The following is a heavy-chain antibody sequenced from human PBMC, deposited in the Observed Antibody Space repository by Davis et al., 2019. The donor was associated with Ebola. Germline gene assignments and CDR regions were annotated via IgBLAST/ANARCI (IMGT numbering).Heavy chain of an antibody. CDR3: ASLSGSYYGLDP. Sequence: SETLSLTCAVSGGSISRGGYSWSWIRQPPGKGLEWIGYIYHSGSTYYNPSLKSRVIISVDRSKNQFSLKLSSVTAADTAVYYCASLSGSYYGLDPWGQGTLVTVSS. J-gene: IGHJ5*02. D-gene: IGHD1-26*01. CDR1: GGSISRGGYS. CDR2: IYHSGST. V-gene: IGHV4-30-2*01.